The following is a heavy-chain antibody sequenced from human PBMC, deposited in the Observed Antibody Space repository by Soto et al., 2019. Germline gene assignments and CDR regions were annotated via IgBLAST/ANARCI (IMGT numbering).Heavy chain of an antibody. V-gene: IGHV4-59*01. Sequence: SETLSLTCTVSGGSISSYYWSWIRQPPGKGLEWIGYIYYSGSTNYNPSLKSRVTISVDTSKNQFSLKLSSVTAADTAVYYCARDHYGDPNWFDPWGQGTLVTVSS. J-gene: IGHJ5*02. D-gene: IGHD4-17*01. CDR1: GGSISSYY. CDR3: ARDHYGDPNWFDP. CDR2: IYYSGST.